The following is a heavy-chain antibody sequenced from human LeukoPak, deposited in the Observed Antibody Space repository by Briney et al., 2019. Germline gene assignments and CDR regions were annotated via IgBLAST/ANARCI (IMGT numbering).Heavy chain of an antibody. Sequence: SQTLSLTCSVSGGSISRGSYYWNWIRQPAGKGLEWMGRIYNSGSTNYNPSLKSRVTISTDMSKNQFSLELTSVTAADTAVYYCARQTFGVLYFDSWGQGTLAIVSS. CDR2: IYNSGST. J-gene: IGHJ4*02. D-gene: IGHD3-10*01. V-gene: IGHV4-61*02. CDR1: GGSISRGSYY. CDR3: ARQTFGVLYFDS.